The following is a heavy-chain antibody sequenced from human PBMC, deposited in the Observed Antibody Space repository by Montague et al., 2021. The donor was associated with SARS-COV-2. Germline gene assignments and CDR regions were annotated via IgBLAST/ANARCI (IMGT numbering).Heavy chain of an antibody. CDR2: IWKDGRYR. CDR1: GFTFSSYG. Sequence: SLRLSCAASGFTFSSYGMHWVRQAPAKGLEWVAVIWKDGRYRFHXESVKGRFAISRDNSKNTLYLEMNTLGAEDTALYYCARDDSRDGNNFDYWGQGVLVTVSS. J-gene: IGHJ4*02. D-gene: IGHD5-24*01. CDR3: ARDDSRDGNNFDY. V-gene: IGHV3-33*01.